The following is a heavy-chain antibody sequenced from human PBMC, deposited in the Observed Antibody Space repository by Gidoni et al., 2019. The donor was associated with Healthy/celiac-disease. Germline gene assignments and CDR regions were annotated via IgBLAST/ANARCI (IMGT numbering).Heavy chain of an antibody. Sequence: QVQLQPWGAGLLKPSDTRSPPCAVYGGSFSGHYWSWIRQPPGKGLEWIGEINHSGSTNYNPSLKNRVTISVDTSKNQFSLKLSSVTAADTAVYYCARTRQLANWFDPWGQGTLVTVSS. V-gene: IGHV4-34*01. D-gene: IGHD6-13*01. CDR1: GGSFSGHY. CDR2: INHSGST. J-gene: IGHJ5*02. CDR3: ARTRQLANWFDP.